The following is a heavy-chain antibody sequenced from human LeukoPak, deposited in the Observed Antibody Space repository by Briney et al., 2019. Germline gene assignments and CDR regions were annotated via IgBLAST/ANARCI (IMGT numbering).Heavy chain of an antibody. CDR3: ARHPMGSRQQLVQGYYYYIDV. CDR2: INHSGST. J-gene: IGHJ6*03. D-gene: IGHD6-13*01. CDR1: GGSFSGYY. V-gene: IGHV4-34*01. Sequence: PSETLSLTCAVYGGSFSGYYWSWIRQPRGKGLEWSGEINHSGSTNYNPSLKSRVTISVDTSKNQFSLKLSSVTAADTAVYYCARHPMGSRQQLVQGYYYYIDVWGKGTTVTVSS.